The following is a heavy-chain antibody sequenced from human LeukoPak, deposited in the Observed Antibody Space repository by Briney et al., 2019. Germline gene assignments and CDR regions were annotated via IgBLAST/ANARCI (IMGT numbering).Heavy chain of an antibody. CDR3: ARGPSYYDFWSGYYNLDY. CDR2: INHSGST. D-gene: IGHD3-3*01. J-gene: IGHJ4*01. Sequence: SETLSLTCAVYGGSFSGYYWSWIRQPPGKGLEWIGEINHSGSTNYNPSLKSRVTISVDTSKNQSALKLSSVTTADTAVYYCARGPSYYDFWSGYYNLDYWGNGTLVTVSS. CDR1: GGSFSGYY. V-gene: IGHV4-34*01.